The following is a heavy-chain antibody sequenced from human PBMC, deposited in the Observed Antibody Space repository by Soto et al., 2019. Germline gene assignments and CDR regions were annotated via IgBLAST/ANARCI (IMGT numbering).Heavy chain of an antibody. CDR2: ISGSGGST. CDR1: GFTFSSYS. J-gene: IGHJ5*02. D-gene: IGHD1-7*01. CDR3: AKDGPGPYLSWNYVLVRWFDP. Sequence: GGSLRLSCAASGFTFSSYSMSWVRQAPGKGLEWVSAISGSGGSTYYADSVKGRFTISRDNSKNTLYLQMNSLRAEDTAVYYCAKDGPGPYLSWNYVLVRWFDPWGQGTLVTVSS. V-gene: IGHV3-23*01.